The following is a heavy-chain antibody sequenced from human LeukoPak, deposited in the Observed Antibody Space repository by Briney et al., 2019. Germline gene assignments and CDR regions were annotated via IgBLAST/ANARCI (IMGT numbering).Heavy chain of an antibody. V-gene: IGHV1-8*01. CDR1: GYTFTSFD. Sequence: ASVKVSCKTSGYTFTSFDINWVRQATGQGLEWVGRMNPNSGNTGYAQRFQGRVSMTSNTSVSTAYMELSSVTSEDTAVYYCARGSHGSGSPSPYYYYMDVWGKGTTVTVPS. J-gene: IGHJ6*03. CDR3: ARGSHGSGSPSPYYYYMDV. D-gene: IGHD3-10*01. CDR2: MNPNSGNT.